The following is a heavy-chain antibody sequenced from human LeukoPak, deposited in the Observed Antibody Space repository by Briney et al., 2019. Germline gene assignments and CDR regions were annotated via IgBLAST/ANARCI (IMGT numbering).Heavy chain of an antibody. CDR1: GFTFSSYS. D-gene: IGHD2-2*01. J-gene: IGHJ4*02. CDR3: ARDSRCSSTSCYYSDY. Sequence: GGSLRLSCAASGFTFSSYSMSWVRQAPGKGLEWVSSISSSSSYIYYADSVKGRFTISRDNAKNSLYLQMNSLRAEDTAVYYCARDSRCSSTSCYYSDYWGQGTLVTVSS. V-gene: IGHV3-21*01. CDR2: ISSSSSYI.